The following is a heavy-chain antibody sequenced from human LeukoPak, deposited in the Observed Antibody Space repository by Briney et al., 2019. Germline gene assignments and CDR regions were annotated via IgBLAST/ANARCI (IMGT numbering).Heavy chain of an antibody. D-gene: IGHD6-19*01. CDR1: GFTFINYD. Sequence: AGSLRLSCVASGFTFINYDMHWVRQATGKGLEWVSSIGPTGESYYPGSVKGRLTISRENARNSLHLQMNSLKVEDTAVYYCVRAGYSSGWYRFDYWGQGILVTVSS. J-gene: IGHJ4*02. V-gene: IGHV3-13*01. CDR2: IGPTGES. CDR3: VRAGYSSGWYRFDY.